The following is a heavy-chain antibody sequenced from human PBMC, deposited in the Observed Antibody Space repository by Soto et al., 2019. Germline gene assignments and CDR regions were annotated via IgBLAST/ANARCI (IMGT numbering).Heavy chain of an antibody. D-gene: IGHD3-10*01. CDR2: IDPSDSYT. CDR3: ARQYWFGELGYYYHGMDV. CDR1: GYTFTSYW. J-gene: IGHJ6*02. V-gene: IGHV5-10-1*01. Sequence: GESLKISCKGSGYTFTSYWISWVRQMPGKGLEWMGRIDPSDSYTYYSPSFQGHVTISADKSISTAYRQWSSLKASDTAMYYCARQYWFGELGYYYHGMDVWGQGTTVTVSS.